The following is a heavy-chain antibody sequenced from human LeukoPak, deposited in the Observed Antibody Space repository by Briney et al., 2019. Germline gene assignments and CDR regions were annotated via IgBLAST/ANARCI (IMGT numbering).Heavy chain of an antibody. CDR1: GFSLGTSGMC. Sequence: SGPTLLNPTQTLTLTFTFSGFSLGTSGMCVSWIRQPPGKALEWLALIDWDDDKYYSTSLKTRLTISKDTSKNQVVLTMTNVDPVDTATYYCARNHYDDAFDIWGQGAMVTVSS. V-gene: IGHV2-70*01. CDR3: ARNHYDDAFDI. D-gene: IGHD3-22*01. CDR2: IDWDDDK. J-gene: IGHJ3*02.